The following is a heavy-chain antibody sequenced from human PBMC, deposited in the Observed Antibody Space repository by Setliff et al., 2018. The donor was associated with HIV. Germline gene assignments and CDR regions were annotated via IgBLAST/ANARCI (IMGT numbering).Heavy chain of an antibody. CDR3: ARRDGRSMNAFQI. Sequence: PGESLKISCKALDYTFTTYWIAWVRQMPGEGLEWMGIIYPDDSDIRYNPSFQNQITISADKSIATAYFQLNNLKASDTATYYCARRDGRSMNAFQIWGPGTMVTVSS. V-gene: IGHV5-51*01. CDR1: DYTFTTYW. CDR2: IYPDDSDI. J-gene: IGHJ3*01. D-gene: IGHD2-21*01.